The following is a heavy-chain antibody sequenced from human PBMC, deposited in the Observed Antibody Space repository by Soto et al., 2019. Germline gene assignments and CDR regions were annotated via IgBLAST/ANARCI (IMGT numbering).Heavy chain of an antibody. Sequence: PSQTPSLTCAISGDSVSSSSVTWNWIRQSPSRGLEWLGRTYYRSKWYNDYAESVKSRITINPDTSKNQFSLHLNSVAPEDTAVYYGLTLIGNSWLDFWGKGTLVRVFS. CDR1: GDSVSSSSVT. CDR2: TYYRSKWYN. D-gene: IGHD2-8*01. V-gene: IGHV6-1*01. CDR3: LTLIGNSWLDF. J-gene: IGHJ5*01.